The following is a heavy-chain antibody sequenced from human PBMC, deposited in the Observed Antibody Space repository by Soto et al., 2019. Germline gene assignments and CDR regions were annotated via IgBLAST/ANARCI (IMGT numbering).Heavy chain of an antibody. D-gene: IGHD1-1*01. CDR1: GFTFSTYG. CDR2: FSGSDGST. Sequence: EVQLLESGGGLVQPGGSLRLSCAVSGFTFSTYGMNWVRQAPGKGLEWVSTFSGSDGSTYYADSVKGLFIISRDNSKNTLYLQLNSLRADDTAVYYSTVPLGRGNDWDAGDIWARGTMVTVSS. CDR3: TVPLGRGNDWDAGDI. V-gene: IGHV3-23*01. J-gene: IGHJ3*02.